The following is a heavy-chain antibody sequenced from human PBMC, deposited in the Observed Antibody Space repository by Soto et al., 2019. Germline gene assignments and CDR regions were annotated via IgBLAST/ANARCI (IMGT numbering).Heavy chain of an antibody. CDR2: ISGGGGTT. V-gene: IGHV3-23*01. J-gene: IGHJ3*02. CDR1: GFTFSSYA. Sequence: PGGSLRLSCAASGFTFSSYAMSWVRQAPGKGLEWVSAISGGGGTTYYADSVKGRFTISRDNSKNTLYVQMNSLRAEDTAVYYCAKDALRDYDILTGHTTGIFDIWGQGTMVTVSS. CDR3: AKDALRDYDILTGHTTGIFDI. D-gene: IGHD3-9*01.